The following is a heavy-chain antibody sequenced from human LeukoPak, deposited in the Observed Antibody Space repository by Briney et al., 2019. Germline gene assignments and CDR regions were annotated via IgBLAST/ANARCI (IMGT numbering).Heavy chain of an antibody. D-gene: IGHD2-15*01. Sequence: SQTLSLTCTVSSASIRSGDYYWSWIRQPPGKGLEWIGYIYDSGSTYYNPSLKSRITISVDTSENRFSLKLSSVTATDTAVYYCARDCSGGSCYGAFDIWGQGTMVTVSS. CDR3: ARDCSGGSCYGAFDI. J-gene: IGHJ3*02. CDR1: SASIRSGDYY. CDR2: IYDSGST. V-gene: IGHV4-30-4*01.